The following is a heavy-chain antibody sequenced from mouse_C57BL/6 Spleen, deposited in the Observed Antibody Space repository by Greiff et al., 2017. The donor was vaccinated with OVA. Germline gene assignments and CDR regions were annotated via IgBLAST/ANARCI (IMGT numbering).Heavy chain of an antibody. V-gene: IGHV14-1*01. CDR3: TLAYYSNYAWFAY. D-gene: IGHD2-5*01. CDR1: GFNIKDYY. J-gene: IGHJ3*01. CDR2: IDPEDGDT. Sequence: VQLQQSGAELVRPGASVKLSCTASGFNIKDYYMHWVKQRPEQGLEWIGRIDPEDGDTEYAPKFQGKATMTADTSSNTAYLQLSSLTSEDTAVYYCTLAYYSNYAWFAYWGQGTLVTVSA.